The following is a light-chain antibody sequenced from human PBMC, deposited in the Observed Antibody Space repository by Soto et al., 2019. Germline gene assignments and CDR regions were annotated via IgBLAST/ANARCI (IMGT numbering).Light chain of an antibody. V-gene: IGKV1-5*03. CDR3: QQYDSYWT. CDR2: KAS. J-gene: IGKJ1*01. CDR1: QSIGSW. Sequence: DIQMTQSPSTLSASVGDRVTITCRASQSIGSWLAWYQQKPGKAPKVLIYKASSLESGVPSRFSGSGSGTEFTLTISSLQPDDFGTYYCQQYDSYWTFGQGTKVEIK.